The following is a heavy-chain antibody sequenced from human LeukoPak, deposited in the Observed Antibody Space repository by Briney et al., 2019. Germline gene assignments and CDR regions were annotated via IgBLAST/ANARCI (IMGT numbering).Heavy chain of an antibody. CDR3: ARERYCSGGNCFVTYYYGMDV. V-gene: IGHV1-46*01. D-gene: IGHD2-15*01. CDR1: GYTFTSYY. J-gene: IGHJ6*02. Sequence: EASVKVSCKASGYTFTSYYMHWVRQAPGQGLEWMGIINPSGGSTSYAQKFQGRVTMTRDASTSTVYMELSSLRSEDTAVYYCARERYCSGGNCFVTYYYGMDVWGQGTTVTVSS. CDR2: INPSGGST.